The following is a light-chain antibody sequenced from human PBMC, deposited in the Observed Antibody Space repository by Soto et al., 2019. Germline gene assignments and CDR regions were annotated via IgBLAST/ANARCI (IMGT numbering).Light chain of an antibody. CDR2: GAS. J-gene: IGKJ5*01. Sequence: EIVLTQSACTLSLSPGYRSTLSCSASQTVSSNFLAWYQQRPAQAPRLLIHGASTRATGITDRFSGSVSGTDFTLTISGLEPEDFAVYYCQQYGSSPATFGQGTRLEIK. CDR1: QTVSSNF. CDR3: QQYGSSPAT. V-gene: IGKV3-20*01.